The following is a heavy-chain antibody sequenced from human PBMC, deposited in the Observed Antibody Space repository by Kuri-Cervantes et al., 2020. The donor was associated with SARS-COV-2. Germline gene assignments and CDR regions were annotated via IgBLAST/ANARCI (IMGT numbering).Heavy chain of an antibody. CDR1: GELFSGYY. V-gene: IGHV4-34*01. J-gene: IGHJ4*02. CDR2: INHSGST. Sequence: SQTLSLTCAVSGELFSGYYWTWIRQSPGKGLEWIGEINHSGSTNYNPSLKSRVTISVDTSKNQFSLKLSSVTAADTAVYYCGKVSWLQLWHRYSDSWGQGTLVTVSS. CDR3: GKVSWLQLWHRYSDS. D-gene: IGHD5-24*01.